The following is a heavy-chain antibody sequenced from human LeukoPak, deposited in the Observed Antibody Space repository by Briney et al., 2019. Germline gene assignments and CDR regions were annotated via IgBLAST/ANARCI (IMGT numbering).Heavy chain of an antibody. J-gene: IGHJ4*02. CDR1: GYTFTTYY. CDR2: INPRGGST. V-gene: IGHV1-46*01. CDR3: ARVGSAAATADY. Sequence: ASVKVSGKASGYTFTTYYMHWMRQAPGQGPEWMGIINPRGGSTDYAQKFQGRITMTSDTSTSTVYMELNSLRSDDTAVYFCARVGSAAATADYWGQGTLVTVSS. D-gene: IGHD6-25*01.